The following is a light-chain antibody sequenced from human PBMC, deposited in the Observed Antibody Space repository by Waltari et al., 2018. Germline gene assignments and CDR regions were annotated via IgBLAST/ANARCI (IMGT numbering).Light chain of an antibody. V-gene: IGKV6-21*01. CDR1: QNIGTD. Sequence: ELVLTQSPDFQSATPNEKVTITCRASQNIGTDLHWCQQKPYQSPNLLIRYASRSFSGVPSRFSGSGSGTTFTLTISSLQAEDAATYYCHQSGSLPFTFGPGTKVDIK. CDR3: HQSGSLPFT. J-gene: IGKJ3*01. CDR2: YAS.